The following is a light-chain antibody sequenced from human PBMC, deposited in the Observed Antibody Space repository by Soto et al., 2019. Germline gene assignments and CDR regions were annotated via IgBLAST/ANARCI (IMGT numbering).Light chain of an antibody. J-gene: IGLJ2*01. CDR2: EVS. V-gene: IGLV2-8*01. CDR3: SSYARNRDVL. CDR1: SSDVGGYSY. Sequence: QSVLTQPPSASGSPGQSVAISCTGTSSDVGGYSYVSWYQQHPGKAPKLMIYEVSKRPSGVPDRVSGSKSGNTASLTVSGLQAEDEADYYCSSYARNRDVLFGGGTKLTVL.